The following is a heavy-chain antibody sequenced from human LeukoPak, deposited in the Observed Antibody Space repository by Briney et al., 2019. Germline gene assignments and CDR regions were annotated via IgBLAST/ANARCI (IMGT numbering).Heavy chain of an antibody. CDR2: IYYSGST. CDR1: GGSISGYY. Sequence: KPSETLPLTCTVSGGSISGYYWSWIRQPPGKGLEWIGYIYYSGSTNYNPSLKSRVTISVDTSKNQFSLKLSSVTAADTAVYYCARGCSAGTPHNWFDPWGQGTLVTVSS. D-gene: IGHD6-13*01. V-gene: IGHV4-59*01. J-gene: IGHJ5*02. CDR3: ARGCSAGTPHNWFDP.